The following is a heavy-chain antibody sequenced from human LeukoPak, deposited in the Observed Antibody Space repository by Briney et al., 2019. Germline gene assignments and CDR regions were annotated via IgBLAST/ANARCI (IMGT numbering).Heavy chain of an antibody. V-gene: IGHV5-51*01. J-gene: IGHJ6*02. D-gene: IGHD4-23*01. CDR2: IYPGDSDT. CDR3: ARRGGLTQYGMDV. CDR1: GYSFTRHW. Sequence: GESLKISCKGSGYSFTRHWIGWVRQMPGKGLEWMGIIYPGDSDTRYNPSFQGQVTISADKSINTAYLQWSSLEASDTAMYYCARRGGLTQYGMDVWGQGTTVTVSS.